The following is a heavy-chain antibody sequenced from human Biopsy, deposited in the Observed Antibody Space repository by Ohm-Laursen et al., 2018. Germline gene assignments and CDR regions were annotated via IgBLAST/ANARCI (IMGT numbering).Heavy chain of an antibody. CDR2: IMPAFGVV. D-gene: IGHD6-6*01. J-gene: IGHJ6*02. V-gene: IGHV1-69*01. Sequence: SSVKVSCKASGGNLRSYGISWVRQAPGQGLEWMGGIMPAFGVVNYGQNFEGRVTIDADDSTTTVDLSNLTSEDTAVYYCARGEAARVNDNYRYRLDHWGQGTTVVVSS. CDR1: GGNLRSYG. CDR3: ARGEAARVNDNYRYRLDH.